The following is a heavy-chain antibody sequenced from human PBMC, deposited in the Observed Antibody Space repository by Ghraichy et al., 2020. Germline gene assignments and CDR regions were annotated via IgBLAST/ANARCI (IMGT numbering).Heavy chain of an antibody. V-gene: IGHV3-7*03. CDR2: IKHDGSAK. CDR3: ARGSNWIDDPYYSGLDV. Sequence: GSLRLSCAASGFTLSVYWVTWVRQAPGKGLEWVASIKHDGSAKYYVDSVKGRFTISRDNTMNSMYLQMNTLGAEDTAVYFCARGSNWIDDPYYSGLDVWGQGITVTVSS. J-gene: IGHJ6*02. CDR1: GFTLSVYW. D-gene: IGHD1-1*01.